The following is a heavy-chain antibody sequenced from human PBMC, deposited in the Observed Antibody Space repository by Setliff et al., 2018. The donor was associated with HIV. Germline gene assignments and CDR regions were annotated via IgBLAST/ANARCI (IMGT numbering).Heavy chain of an antibody. CDR3: ARRPAGAVAGGYGMDV. Sequence: SETLSLTCAVCGGSFSGYYWSWIRQPPGKGLEWIGEVNHSGSTNYNPSLKSRVTISVDTSKNQFSLKLSSVTAADTAVYYCARRPAGAVAGGYGMDVWGQGTTVTV. D-gene: IGHD6-19*01. J-gene: IGHJ6*02. CDR2: VNHSGST. CDR1: GGSFSGYY. V-gene: IGHV4-34*01.